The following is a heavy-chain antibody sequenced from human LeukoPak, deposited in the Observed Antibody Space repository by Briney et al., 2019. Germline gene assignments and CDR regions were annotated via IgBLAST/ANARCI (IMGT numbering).Heavy chain of an antibody. V-gene: IGHV3-49*03. CDR3: TKYSGRIDY. J-gene: IGHJ4*02. CDR1: GFTFGDYA. Sequence: PGGSLRLSCTSSGFTFGDYAMSWFRQAPGKGLEWVALIRSKAYGGTTEYAASVKGRFTISRDDSKSIAYLQMNSLKTEDTAVYYCTKYSGRIDYWGQGTLVTVSS. CDR2: IRSKAYGGTT. D-gene: IGHD5-18*01.